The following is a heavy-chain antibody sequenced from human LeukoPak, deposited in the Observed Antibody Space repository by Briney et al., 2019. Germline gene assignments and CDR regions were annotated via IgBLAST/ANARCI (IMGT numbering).Heavy chain of an antibody. CDR1: GGSISSYY. D-gene: IGHD5-12*01. J-gene: IGHJ4*02. CDR2: IYTSGST. CDR3: TTSGYDGIDY. Sequence: SETLSLTCTVSGGSISSYYWSWIRQPAGKGLEWIGRIYTSGSTNYNPSLKSRVTMSVDTSKNQFSLKLSSVTAADPAVYYCTTSGYDGIDYWGQGTLVTVSS. V-gene: IGHV4-4*07.